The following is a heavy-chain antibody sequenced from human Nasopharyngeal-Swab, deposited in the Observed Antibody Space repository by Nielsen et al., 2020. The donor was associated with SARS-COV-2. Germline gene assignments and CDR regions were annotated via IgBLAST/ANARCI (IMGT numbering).Heavy chain of an antibody. J-gene: IGHJ3*02. Sequence: GGSLRLSCKGSGYSFTSYWIGWVRQMPGKGLEGMGIIYPGDSDTRYSPSFQGQVTISADKSISTAYLQWSSLKASDTAMYYCARHVDRRYYYDSSGAFDIWGQGTMVTVSS. CDR2: IYPGDSDT. V-gene: IGHV5-51*01. CDR1: GYSFTSYW. D-gene: IGHD3-22*01. CDR3: ARHVDRRYYYDSSGAFDI.